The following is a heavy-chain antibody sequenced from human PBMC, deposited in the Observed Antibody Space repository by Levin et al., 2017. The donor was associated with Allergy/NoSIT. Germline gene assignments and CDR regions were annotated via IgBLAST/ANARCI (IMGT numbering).Heavy chain of an antibody. CDR3: ARDPDDYYGSGRSFDY. CDR1: GYTFTGYY. D-gene: IGHD3-10*01. V-gene: IGHV1-2*02. Sequence: GESLKISCKASGYTFTGYYMHWVRQAPGQGLEWMGWINPNSGGTNYAQKFQGRVTMTRDTSISTAYMELSRLRSDDTAVYYCARDPDDYYGSGRSFDYWGQGTLVTVSS. J-gene: IGHJ4*02. CDR2: INPNSGGT.